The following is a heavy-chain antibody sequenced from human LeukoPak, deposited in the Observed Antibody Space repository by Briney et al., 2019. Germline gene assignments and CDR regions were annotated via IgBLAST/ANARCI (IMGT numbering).Heavy chain of an antibody. CDR1: GFTFSDYA. D-gene: IGHD1-7*01. J-gene: IGHJ4*02. CDR2: ISKDGSDK. V-gene: IGHV3-30-3*01. CDR3: ARDYWWNYDC. Sequence: GGSLRLSCAASGFTFSDYAMHWVRQAPGKGLEWVAVISKDGSDKYYPGSVRGRFTISRDNSKNTIYLQMDSLRAEDTAIYYCARDYWWNYDCWGQGTLVTVSS.